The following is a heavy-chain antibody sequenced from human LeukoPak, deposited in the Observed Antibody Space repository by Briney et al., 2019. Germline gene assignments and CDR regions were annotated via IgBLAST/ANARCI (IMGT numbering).Heavy chain of an antibody. J-gene: IGHJ4*02. CDR3: ARGSDDFWSGSYYFDY. CDR2: IYHSGST. CDR1: GGSISSGGYS. D-gene: IGHD3-3*01. Sequence: SQTLSLTCAVSGGSISSGGYSWSWIRQPPGKGLEWIGYIYHSGSTYYNPSLKSRVTISVGRSKNQFSLKLSSVTAADTAVYYCARGSDDFWSGSYYFDYWGQGTLVTVSS. V-gene: IGHV4-30-2*01.